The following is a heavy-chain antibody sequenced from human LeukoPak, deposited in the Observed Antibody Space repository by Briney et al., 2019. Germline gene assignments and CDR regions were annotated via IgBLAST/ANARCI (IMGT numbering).Heavy chain of an antibody. J-gene: IGHJ4*02. CDR1: GYTFTSYY. Sequence: ASVKVSCKASGYTFTSYYIHWVRQAPGQGLEWMGIINPAGGSTTYAQKFQGSRLTLTRDTSTSTVYMELSSLRSEDTAVYYCARRRGVHDSHTYDYFDYWGQGSLVTVSS. V-gene: IGHV1-46*01. CDR3: ARRRGVHDSHTYDYFDY. D-gene: IGHD3-22*01. CDR2: INPAGGST.